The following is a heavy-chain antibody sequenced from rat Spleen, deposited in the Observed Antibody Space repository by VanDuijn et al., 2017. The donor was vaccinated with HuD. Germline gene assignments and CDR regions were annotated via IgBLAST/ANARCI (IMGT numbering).Heavy chain of an antibody. CDR1: GFTFNNYW. CDR3: ARLKISPIYYYDGTYSYVMDA. V-gene: IGHV5-31*01. J-gene: IGHJ4*01. CDR2: ITNTGGST. Sequence: EVQLVESGGGLVQPGRSLKLSCVASGFTFNNYWMTWIRQAPGKGLEWVASITNTGGSTYYPDSVKGRFTISRDNAKSTLYLQMDSLRSEDTATYYCARLKISPIYYYDGTYSYVMDAWGQGASVTVSS. D-gene: IGHD1-12*02.